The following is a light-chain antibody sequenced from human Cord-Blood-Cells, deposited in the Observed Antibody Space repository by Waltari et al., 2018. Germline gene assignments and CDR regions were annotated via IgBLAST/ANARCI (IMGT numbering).Light chain of an antibody. CDR2: AAS. CDR1: QSISSY. J-gene: IGKJ1*01. Sequence: DIQMTQSPSSLSASVGDRVTITCRASQSISSYLNWYQQKQGKAPKLLIYAASSLQSGVASRFSCSGSGTDFTLTMSSLQPEDFSTYYCQQSYSTPRTFGQGTTVEIK. CDR3: QQSYSTPRT. V-gene: IGKV1-39*01.